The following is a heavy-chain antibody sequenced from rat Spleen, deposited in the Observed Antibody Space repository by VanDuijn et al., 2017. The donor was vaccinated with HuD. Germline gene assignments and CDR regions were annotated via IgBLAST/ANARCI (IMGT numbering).Heavy chain of an antibody. CDR2: IWTGGNT. Sequence: QVQLKESGPGLVQPSQTLSLTCTVSGFSLTRYNVHWVRQSTGKGLEWLGLIWTGGNTGYNSALKSRLTFSRDTSKSQVFLKMNSLQSEDTATYYCARDRTGPFDYWGQGVMVTVSS. CDR1: GFSLTRYN. D-gene: IGHD4-2*01. J-gene: IGHJ2*01. V-gene: IGHV2-30*01. CDR3: ARDRTGPFDY.